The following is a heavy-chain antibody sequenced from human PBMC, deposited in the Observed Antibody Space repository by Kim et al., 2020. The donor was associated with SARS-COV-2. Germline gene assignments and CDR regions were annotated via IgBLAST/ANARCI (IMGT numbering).Heavy chain of an antibody. D-gene: IGHD3-10*01. Sequence: YYSPSPKRRVTISVDTSKNQFSLKLSSVTAADTAVYYCAHGSGSLPFDYWGQGTLVTVSS. J-gene: IGHJ4*02. CDR3: AHGSGSLPFDY. V-gene: IGHV4-39*01.